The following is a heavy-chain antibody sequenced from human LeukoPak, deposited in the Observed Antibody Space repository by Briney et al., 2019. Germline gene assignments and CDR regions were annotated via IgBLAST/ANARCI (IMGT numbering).Heavy chain of an antibody. CDR3: ARDGGGTHYYFDY. J-gene: IGHJ4*02. D-gene: IGHD2-15*01. CDR2: FDPNGGST. V-gene: IGHV1-46*01. CDR1: GYSFTSYY. Sequence: ASVKVSCKASGYSFTSYYMHWVRQAPGQGLEWMGTFDPNGGSTSYEQKFQGRVTMTRDTSTSTVYMELSSLRSEDTAVYYCARDGGGTHYYFDYWDQGTLVTVSS.